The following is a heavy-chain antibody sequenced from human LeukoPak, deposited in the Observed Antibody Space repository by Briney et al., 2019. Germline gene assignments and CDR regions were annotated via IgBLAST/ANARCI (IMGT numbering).Heavy chain of an antibody. D-gene: IGHD5-18*01. CDR1: GFTFSSYG. V-gene: IGHV3-30*18. J-gene: IGHJ4*02. CDR3: AKDGAPVDTAMVYYFDY. CDR2: ISYDGSNK. Sequence: GGSLRLSCAASGFTFSSYGMHWVRQAPGKGLEWVAVISYDGSNKYYADSVKGRFTISRDNSKNTLYLQMNSLRAEDTAVYYCAKDGAPVDTAMVYYFDYWGQGTLVTVSS.